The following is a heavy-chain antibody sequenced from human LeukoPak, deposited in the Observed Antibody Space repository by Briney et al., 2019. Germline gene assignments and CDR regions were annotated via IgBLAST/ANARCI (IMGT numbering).Heavy chain of an antibody. D-gene: IGHD7-27*01. CDR3: ARAAGAWYYFDY. CDR2: INPNSGGT. J-gene: IGHJ4*02. Sequence: GSVKVSCKASGYTFTGYYMHWVRQAPGQGLEWMGWINPNSGGTNYAQKFQGRVTMTRDTSISTAYMELSRLRSDDTAVYYRARAAGAWYYFDYWGQGTLVTVSS. V-gene: IGHV1-2*02. CDR1: GYTFTGYY.